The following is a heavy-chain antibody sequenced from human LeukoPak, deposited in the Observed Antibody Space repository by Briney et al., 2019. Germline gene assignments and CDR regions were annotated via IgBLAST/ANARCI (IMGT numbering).Heavy chain of an antibody. J-gene: IGHJ6*02. V-gene: IGHV3-23*01. Sequence: GGSLRLSCAASKFTFSSYAMSWVRQAPGKGLEWVSSITGSGGSTYYADSVKGRFTIPRDNSKNTLYLQMNSLRAEDTAVYYCAKSTLGDYVYYFYGMDVWGQGTTVTVSS. CDR2: ITGSGGST. CDR1: KFTFSSYA. D-gene: IGHD4-17*01. CDR3: AKSTLGDYVYYFYGMDV.